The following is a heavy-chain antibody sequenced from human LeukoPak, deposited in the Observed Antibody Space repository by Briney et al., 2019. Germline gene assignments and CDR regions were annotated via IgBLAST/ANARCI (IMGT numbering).Heavy chain of an antibody. CDR2: ISYDGSNK. CDR1: GFTFSSYG. CDR3: SKDDCVNGICYFDK. V-gene: IGHV3-30*18. D-gene: IGHD2-8*01. Sequence: PGRSLRLSCAASGFTFSSYGMHWVRQAPGKGLEWVAVISYDGSNKYYVDSVKGRFTISRDTFKNTLSLQMNNLRAEDTAVYCCSKDDCVNGICYFDKWGQGTLVTVSS. J-gene: IGHJ4*02.